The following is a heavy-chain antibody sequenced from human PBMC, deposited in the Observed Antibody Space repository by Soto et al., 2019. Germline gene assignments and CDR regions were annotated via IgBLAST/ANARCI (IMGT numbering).Heavy chain of an antibody. D-gene: IGHD3-22*01. CDR3: TTEAYYDDSSGYYSFDY. CDR2: INSKTAGGTT. CDR1: GFTFSNAW. V-gene: IGHV3-15*01. J-gene: IGHJ4*02. Sequence: PGGSLRLSCAASGFTFSNAWLSWVRQAPGTGMEWVGRINSKTAGGTTDYAAPVKVRFTISRDDSKNTLYLQMNSLKTEDTAVYLCTTEAYYDDSSGYYSFDYWGQGALVTVSS.